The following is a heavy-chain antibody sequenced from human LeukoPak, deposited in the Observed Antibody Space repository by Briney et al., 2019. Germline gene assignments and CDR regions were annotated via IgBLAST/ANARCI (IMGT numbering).Heavy chain of an antibody. CDR3: ARGMTTSDY. Sequence: GGSLRLSCAASGFTFSSYAMSWVRQAPGKGLEWVSVISGSGGVTYTAASAKGRFTISRDNAKNSLYLQMNSLRDEDTALYYCARGMTTSDYWGQGTLVTVSS. D-gene: IGHD4-17*01. CDR2: ISGSGGVT. CDR1: GFTFSSYA. V-gene: IGHV3-23*01. J-gene: IGHJ4*02.